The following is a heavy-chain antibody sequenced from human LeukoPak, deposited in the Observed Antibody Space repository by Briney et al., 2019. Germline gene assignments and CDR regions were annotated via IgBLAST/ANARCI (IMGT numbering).Heavy chain of an antibody. J-gene: IGHJ5*02. CDR2: IYSSGST. D-gene: IGHD3-10*01. CDR3: ARLPRKLGDLRLDWSDP. Sequence: SETLSLTCTVSGGSISSYYWSWIRQPPGKGLEWIGYIYSSGSTTYNPSLKSRVTISIDTSNNQFSLKLSSVTAADTAVYYCARLPRKLGDLRLDWSDPWGQGTLVTVSS. CDR1: GGSISSYY. V-gene: IGHV4-59*08.